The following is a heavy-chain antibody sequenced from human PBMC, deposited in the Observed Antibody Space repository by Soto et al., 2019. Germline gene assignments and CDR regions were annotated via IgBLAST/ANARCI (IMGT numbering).Heavy chain of an antibody. CDR1: GGTFSSYA. CDR2: SIPIFGTA. CDR3: ARGARELLHTYYYYGMDV. V-gene: IGHV1-69*13. J-gene: IGHJ6*02. Sequence: SVKVSCKASGGTFSSYAISWVRQAPGQGLEWMGGSIPIFGTANYAQKFQGRVTITADESTSTAYMELSSLRAEDTAVYYCARGARELLHTYYYYGMDVWGQGTTVTVSS. D-gene: IGHD3-10*01.